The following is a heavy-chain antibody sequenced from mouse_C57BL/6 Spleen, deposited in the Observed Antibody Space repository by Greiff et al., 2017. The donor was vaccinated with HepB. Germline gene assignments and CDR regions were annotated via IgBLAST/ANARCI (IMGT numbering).Heavy chain of an antibody. CDR2: IYPGSGST. Sequence: VQLQQPGAELVKPGASVKMSCKASGYTFTSYWITWVKQRPGQGLEWIGDIYPGSGSTNYNEKFKSKATLTVDTSSSTAYMQLSSLTSEDSAVYYCARSRDGYPYYFDYWGQGTTLTVSS. CDR3: ARSRDGYPYYFDY. J-gene: IGHJ2*01. V-gene: IGHV1-55*01. CDR1: GYTFTSYW. D-gene: IGHD2-3*01.